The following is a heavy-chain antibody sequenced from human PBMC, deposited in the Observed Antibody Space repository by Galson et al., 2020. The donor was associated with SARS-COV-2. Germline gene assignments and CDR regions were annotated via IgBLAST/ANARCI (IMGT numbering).Heavy chain of an antibody. CDR1: GYTFTGYY. D-gene: IGHD3-10*01. J-gene: IGHJ5*02. V-gene: IGHV1-2*02. CDR3: ARADYYGSGPYSGT. CDR2: INPNSGGT. Sequence: ASVKVSCKASGYTFTGYYMHWVRQAPGQGLEWMGWINPNSGGTNYAQKFQGRVTMTRDTSISTAYMELSRLRSDDTAVYYCARADYYGSGPYSGTWGQGTLVTVSS.